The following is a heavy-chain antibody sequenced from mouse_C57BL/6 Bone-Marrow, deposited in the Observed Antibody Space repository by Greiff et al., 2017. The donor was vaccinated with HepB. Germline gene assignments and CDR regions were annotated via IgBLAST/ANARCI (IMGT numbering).Heavy chain of an antibody. J-gene: IGHJ3*01. CDR2: IYSRSGNT. Sequence: PLQQSGAELARPGASVKLSCKASGYTFTSYGLSWVKQRTGQGLEWIGEIYSRSGNTYYNEKFKGKATLTADKSSSTAYMELRSLTSEDPAVYFCARHGYGGFAYWGQGTLVTVSA. D-gene: IGHD2-2*01. CDR3: ARHGYGGFAY. CDR1: GYTFTSYG. V-gene: IGHV1-81*01.